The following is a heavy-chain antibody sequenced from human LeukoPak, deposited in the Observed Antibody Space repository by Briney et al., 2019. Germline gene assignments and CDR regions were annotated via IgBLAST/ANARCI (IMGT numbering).Heavy chain of an antibody. D-gene: IGHD3-22*01. V-gene: IGHV3-66*01. CDR3: ARKHYYDSSGFFPPMDY. Sequence: GGSLSLSCAASGFTVSSNSMSWVRQAPGKGLEWVSVIYSGGSTFYADFVKGRFTISSDNSKNPLYLQMNSLRAEDTAVYYCARKHYYDSSGFFPPMDYWGQGTLVTVSS. CDR2: IYSGGST. CDR1: GFTVSSNS. J-gene: IGHJ4*02.